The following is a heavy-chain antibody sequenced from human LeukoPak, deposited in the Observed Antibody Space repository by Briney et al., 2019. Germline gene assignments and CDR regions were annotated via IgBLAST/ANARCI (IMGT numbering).Heavy chain of an antibody. Sequence: GGSLRLSCAASGFSVTTNYMTWVRQAPGKGLDWVSVIFSGTTTYYADSVKGRFAISRDNSKNTVYLQMNSLRGEDTAVYYCARLGKGLDGGVQSAFDIWGQGTMVIVSS. J-gene: IGHJ3*02. D-gene: IGHD3-16*01. CDR3: ARLGKGLDGGVQSAFDI. V-gene: IGHV3-53*01. CDR1: GFSVTTNY. CDR2: IFSGTTT.